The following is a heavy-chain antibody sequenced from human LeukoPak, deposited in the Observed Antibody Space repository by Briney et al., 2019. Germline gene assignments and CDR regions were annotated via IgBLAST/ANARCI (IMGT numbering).Heavy chain of an antibody. CDR1: GYTFTGYY. CDR2: INPNSGGT. V-gene: IGHV1-2*02. J-gene: IGHJ3*02. CDR3: ARVLYYDILTGYYWGAFDI. Sequence: ASVKVSCKASGYTFTGYYMHWVRQAPGQGLEWMGWINPNSGGTNYAQKFQGRVTMTRDTSISTAYMELSRLRSDDTAVYYCARVLYYDILTGYYWGAFDIWGQGTMVTVSS. D-gene: IGHD3-9*01.